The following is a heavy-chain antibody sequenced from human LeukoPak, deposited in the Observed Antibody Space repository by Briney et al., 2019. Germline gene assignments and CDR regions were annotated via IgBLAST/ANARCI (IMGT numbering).Heavy chain of an antibody. CDR1: GYTFTGYY. J-gene: IGHJ4*02. CDR2: INPNSGGT. Sequence: ASVKVSCKASGYTFTGYYIHWVRQAPGQGLEWMGWINPNSGGTNYAQKFQGRVTMTRDTSISTAYMELSRLRSDDAAVYYCARGVSSSWYYFDYWGQGTLVTVSS. D-gene: IGHD6-13*01. CDR3: ARGVSSSWYYFDY. V-gene: IGHV1-2*02.